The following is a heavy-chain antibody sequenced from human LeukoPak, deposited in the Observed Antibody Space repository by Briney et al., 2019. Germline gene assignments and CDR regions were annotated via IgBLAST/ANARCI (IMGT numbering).Heavy chain of an antibody. V-gene: IGHV3-23*01. CDR2: IAASSGDT. Sequence: GGSLRLSCAASGFTSRNYAMNWVRQAPGKGLEWVSSIAASSGDTYYADSVKGRFTISRDNSKNALYLQMNSLSAEDTALYYCAKAAYGDYVNWFDPWGQGTLVTVSS. CDR3: AKAAYGDYVNWFDP. D-gene: IGHD4-17*01. J-gene: IGHJ5*02. CDR1: GFTSRNYA.